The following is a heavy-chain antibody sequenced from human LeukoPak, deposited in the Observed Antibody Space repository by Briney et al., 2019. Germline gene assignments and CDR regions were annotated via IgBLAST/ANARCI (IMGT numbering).Heavy chain of an antibody. CDR1: LYTLTSYG. D-gene: IGHD3-22*01. Sequence: AAVKVSCKASLYTLTSYGISWVRQAPGQELEWMGWISAYNGNKNYAQKLQGRVTMTTDTSTSTAYMELRSLRSDDTAVYYCARVIILEYYYYDSSGSGPFDYWGQGTLVTVSS. CDR2: ISAYNGNK. V-gene: IGHV1-18*01. J-gene: IGHJ4*02. CDR3: ARVIILEYYYYDSSGSGPFDY.